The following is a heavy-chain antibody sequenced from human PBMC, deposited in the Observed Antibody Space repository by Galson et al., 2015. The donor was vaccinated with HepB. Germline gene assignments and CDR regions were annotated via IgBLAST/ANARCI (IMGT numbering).Heavy chain of an antibody. Sequence: LSLTCTVSGYSISSGYYWGWIRQPPGKGLEWIGSIYHSGSTYYNPSLKSRVTISVDTSKNQFSLKLSSVTAADTAVYYCARALTVTDEVAFDIWGQGTMVTVSS. J-gene: IGHJ3*02. CDR2: IYHSGST. V-gene: IGHV4-38-2*02. CDR3: ARALTVTDEVAFDI. D-gene: IGHD4-17*01. CDR1: GYSISSGYY.